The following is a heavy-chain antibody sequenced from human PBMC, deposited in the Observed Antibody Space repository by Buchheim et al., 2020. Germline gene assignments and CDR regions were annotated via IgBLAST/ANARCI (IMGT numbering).Heavy chain of an antibody. V-gene: IGHV3-7*01. Sequence: EVQLVESGGGLVQPGGSLRLSCAASGFTFSNYWMGWVRQAPGKGLEWVANIKQDGSEKYYVDSLKGRSTISRDNAKNSLNLQMNSLRAEDTAVYYCAKSAMGAFDIWGQGT. CDR2: IKQDGSEK. CDR3: AKSAMGAFDI. J-gene: IGHJ3*02. CDR1: GFTFSNYW. D-gene: IGHD2-8*01.